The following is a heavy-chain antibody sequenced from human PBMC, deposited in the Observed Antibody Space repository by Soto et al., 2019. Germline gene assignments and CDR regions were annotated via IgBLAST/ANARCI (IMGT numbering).Heavy chain of an antibody. D-gene: IGHD3-10*01. CDR3: ARDPGSGSYYGPNNWFDP. Sequence: SETLSLTCTVSGGSISSGGYYWSWIRQHPGKGLEWIGYIYYSGSTYYNPSLKSRVTISVDTSKNQFSLKLSSVTAADTAVYYCARDPGSGSYYGPNNWFDPWGQGTLVTVSS. V-gene: IGHV4-31*03. CDR2: IYYSGST. CDR1: GGSISSGGYY. J-gene: IGHJ5*02.